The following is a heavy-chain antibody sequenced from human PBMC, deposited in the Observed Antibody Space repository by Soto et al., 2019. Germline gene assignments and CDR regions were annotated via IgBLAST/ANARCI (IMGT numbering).Heavy chain of an antibody. CDR1: GYTFTGYY. V-gene: IGHV1-2*02. Sequence: ASVKVSCKASGYTFTGYYMHWVRQAPGQGLEWMGWINPNSGGTNYAQKFQGRVTMTRDTSISTAYMELSRLRSDDTAVYYCARLSAGTYCTNGVCYDNYYFGMDVWGQGTRVTLA. J-gene: IGHJ6*02. CDR3: ARLSAGTYCTNGVCYDNYYFGMDV. D-gene: IGHD2-8*01. CDR2: INPNSGGT.